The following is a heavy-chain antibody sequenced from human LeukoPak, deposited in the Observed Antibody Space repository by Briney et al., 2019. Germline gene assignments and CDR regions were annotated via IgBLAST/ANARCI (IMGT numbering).Heavy chain of an antibody. V-gene: IGHV1-8*01. J-gene: IGHJ4*02. D-gene: IGHD3-22*01. CDR1: GYTFTSYD. Sequence: GASVKVSCKASGYTFTSYDINWVRQATGQGLEWMGWMNPNSGNTGYAQKFQGRVTMTRNTSISTAYMELSSLRSEDTAVYYCATDLRDYYDSSGYSYWGQGTLVTVSS. CDR2: MNPNSGNT. CDR3: ATDLRDYYDSSGYSY.